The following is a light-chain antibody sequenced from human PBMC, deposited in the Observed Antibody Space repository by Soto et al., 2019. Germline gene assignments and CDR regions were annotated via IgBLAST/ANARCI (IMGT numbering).Light chain of an antibody. CDR3: QQHNSYPYT. CDR1: QSISTW. Sequence: DIQMTQSPSTVSASVGDAVTITCRASQSISTWLAWYQQKPGKAPNLLIYDASTLESGGPSGFSGSGSGTEFTLTISSLQPDDSATYYCQQHNSYPYTFGQGTKLEIK. V-gene: IGKV1-5*01. CDR2: DAS. J-gene: IGKJ2*01.